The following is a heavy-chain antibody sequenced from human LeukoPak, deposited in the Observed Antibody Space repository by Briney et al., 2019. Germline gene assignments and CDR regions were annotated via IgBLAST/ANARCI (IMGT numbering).Heavy chain of an antibody. CDR1: GDSVSNGNYY. J-gene: IGHJ4*02. D-gene: IGHD3-10*01. CDR2: IYYTGST. Sequence: SETLSLTCIVSGDSVSNGNYYWSWLRQPPGKALEWIGYIYYTGSTYYNPSLEGRVTISVDTSRNHFSVKLNSVTAADTAVYYCARSQNYYGSGDYWSQGTLVTVSS. V-gene: IGHV4-61*03. CDR3: ARSQNYYGSGDY.